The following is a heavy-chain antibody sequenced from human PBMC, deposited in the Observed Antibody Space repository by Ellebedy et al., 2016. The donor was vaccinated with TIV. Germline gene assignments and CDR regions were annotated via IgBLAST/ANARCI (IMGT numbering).Heavy chain of an antibody. J-gene: IGHJ4*02. Sequence: MPSETLSLTCTVSGDSISSHYWSWIRQPAGKGLEWIGRMYTSGSPYYNPSLNSRVTISVDTSKNQFSLKLSSVTAADTDVYYCARMYYDILTGYRPFDYWGQGTLVTGSS. D-gene: IGHD3-9*01. CDR3: ARMYYDILTGYRPFDY. CDR1: GDSISSHY. CDR2: MYTSGSP. V-gene: IGHV4-4*07.